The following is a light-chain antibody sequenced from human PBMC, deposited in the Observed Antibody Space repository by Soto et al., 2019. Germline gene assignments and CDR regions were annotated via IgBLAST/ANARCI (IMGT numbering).Light chain of an antibody. V-gene: IGKV3-20*01. CDR2: GAS. Sequence: EIVLTQSPGPLSLSPGERATLSCRSSQSVSNNYLAWYQQKPGQAPRLIIYGASNRATGIPDRFSGSWSGTDFTLTISSLQAEDVATYYCQQTRSYPSTFGGGTKVDIK. CDR1: QSVSNNY. CDR3: QQTRSYPST. J-gene: IGKJ4*01.